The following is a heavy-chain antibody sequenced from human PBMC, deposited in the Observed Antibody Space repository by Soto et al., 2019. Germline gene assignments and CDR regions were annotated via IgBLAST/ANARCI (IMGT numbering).Heavy chain of an antibody. CDR2: TYYRSKWYN. CDR1: GDSVSSNSAA. CDR3: ARVRWELLGGNYYYGMDV. V-gene: IGHV6-1*01. Sequence: SQTLSLTCAISGDSVSSNSAAWNWIRQSPSRGLEWLGRTYYRSKWYNDYAVSVKSRIIINPDTSKNQLSLQLNSVTPEDTAVYYCARVRWELLGGNYYYGMDVWGQGTTVTVSS. J-gene: IGHJ6*02. D-gene: IGHD1-26*01.